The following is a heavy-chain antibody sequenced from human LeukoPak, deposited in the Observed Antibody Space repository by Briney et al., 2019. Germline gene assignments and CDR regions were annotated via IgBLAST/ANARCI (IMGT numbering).Heavy chain of an antibody. D-gene: IGHD3-22*01. V-gene: IGHV4-39*07. CDR3: ARYDSSGYPRFDY. CDR2: IYYSGST. Sequence: SETLSLTCTVSGGSISSSSYYWGWIRQPPGKGLEWIGSIYYSGSTYYNPSLKSRVTISVDTSKNQFSLKLSSVTAADTAVYYCARYDSSGYPRFDYWGQGTLVTVSS. J-gene: IGHJ4*02. CDR1: GGSISSSSYY.